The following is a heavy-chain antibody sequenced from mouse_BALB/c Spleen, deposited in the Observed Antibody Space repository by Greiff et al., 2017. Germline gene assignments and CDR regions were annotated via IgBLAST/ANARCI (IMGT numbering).Heavy chain of an antibody. CDR2: ISSGGGST. CDR1: GFAFSSYD. J-gene: IGHJ3*01. V-gene: IGHV5-12-1*01. D-gene: IGHD1-2*01. CDR3: ARHGLLRLRAWFAY. Sequence: EVQGVESGGGLVKPGGSLKLSCAASGFAFSSYDMSWVRQTPEKRLEWVAYISSGGGSTYYPDTVKGRFTISRDNAKNTLYLQMSSLKSEDTAMYYCARHGLLRLRAWFAYWGQGTLVTVSA.